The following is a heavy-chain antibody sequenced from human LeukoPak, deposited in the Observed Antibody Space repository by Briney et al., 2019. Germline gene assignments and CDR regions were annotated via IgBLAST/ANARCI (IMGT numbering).Heavy chain of an antibody. V-gene: IGHV1-18*01. CDR2: ISAYNGNT. Sequence: EASVKVSCKASGYTFTNYGISWVRQAPGQGLEWMGWISAYNGNTNYAQKLQGRVTMTTDTSTSTAYMELRSLRSADTAVYYCARDYDLFYFDYWGQGTLVTVSS. CDR1: GYTFTNYG. J-gene: IGHJ4*02. CDR3: ARDYDLFYFDY. D-gene: IGHD3-16*01.